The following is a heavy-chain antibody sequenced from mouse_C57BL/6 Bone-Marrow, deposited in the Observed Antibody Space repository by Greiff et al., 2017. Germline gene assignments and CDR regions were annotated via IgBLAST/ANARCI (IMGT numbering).Heavy chain of an antibody. CDR2: IHPNSGST. J-gene: IGHJ2*01. CDR1: GYTFTSYW. CDR3: ARRSNYDEKSDY. Sequence: QVQLQQPGAELVKPGASVKLSCKASGYTFTSYWMHWVKQRPGQGLEWIGMIHPNSGSTNYNEKFKSKATLTVDKSSSTAYMQLSSLTSEDSAVYYCARRSNYDEKSDYWGQGTTLTVSS. V-gene: IGHV1-64*01. D-gene: IGHD2-5*01.